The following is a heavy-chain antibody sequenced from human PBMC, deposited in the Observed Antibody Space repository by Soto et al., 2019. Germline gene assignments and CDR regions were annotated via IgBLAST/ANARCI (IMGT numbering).Heavy chain of an antibody. CDR2: IYPGDSDT. CDR3: ARQYVPSYDSSGYETPFFAY. V-gene: IGHV5-51*01. J-gene: IGHJ4*02. Sequence: PGESLKISCKGSGYSFTSYWIGWVRQMPGKGLEWMGIIYPGDSDTRYSPSFQGQVTISANKSISTAYLQWSSLKASDTAMYYCARQYVPSYDSSGYETPFFAYWAQGTLVTVSS. CDR1: GYSFTSYW. D-gene: IGHD3-22*01.